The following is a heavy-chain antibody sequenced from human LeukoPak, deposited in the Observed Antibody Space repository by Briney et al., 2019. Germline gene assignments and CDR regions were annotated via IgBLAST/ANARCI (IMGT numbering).Heavy chain of an antibody. J-gene: IGHJ4*02. D-gene: IGHD3-3*01. V-gene: IGHV3-9*01. CDR3: AKDSDWSGDNSIHFDY. Sequence: GGSLRLSCAASGFTFDDYAMPWVRQAPGKGLEWVSGISWNSGSIGYADSVKGRFTISRDNAKNSLYLQMNSLRAEDTALYYCAKDSDWSGDNSIHFDYCGQGTLVTVSS. CDR2: ISWNSGSI. CDR1: GFTFDDYA.